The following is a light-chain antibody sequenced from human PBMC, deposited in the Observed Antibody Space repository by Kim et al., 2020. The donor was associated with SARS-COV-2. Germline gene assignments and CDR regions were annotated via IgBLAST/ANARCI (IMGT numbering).Light chain of an antibody. V-gene: IGLV2-14*01. CDR1: SSDVGGYNY. CDR3: SSYTSSSNVV. Sequence: QSALTQPASVSGSPGQSITIPCTGTSSDVGGYNYVSWYQQHPGKAPKLMIYDVSKRPSGVSNRFSGSKSGNTASLTISGLQAEDEADYYCSSYTSSSNVVFGGGTQLTVL. J-gene: IGLJ2*01. CDR2: DVS.